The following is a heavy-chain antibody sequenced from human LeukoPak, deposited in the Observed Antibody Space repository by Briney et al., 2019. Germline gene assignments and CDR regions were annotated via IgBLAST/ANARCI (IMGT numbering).Heavy chain of an antibody. J-gene: IGHJ4*01. CDR2: IRKDGSEK. V-gene: IGHV3-7*01. Sequence: GGSLTLSCKVSGFTFTDYWKNWVRKPPGQGPERVASIRKDGSEKTYLDSVKGRFTISRDNTKNSLSLQLNGLRAEDTAVYYCARDGTAAGLYFDLWGQGTLVTVSS. CDR1: GFTFTDYW. D-gene: IGHD6-13*01. CDR3: ARDGTAAGLYFDL.